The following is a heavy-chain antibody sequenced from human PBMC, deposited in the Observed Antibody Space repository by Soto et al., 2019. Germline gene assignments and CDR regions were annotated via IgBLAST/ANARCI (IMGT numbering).Heavy chain of an antibody. D-gene: IGHD2-15*01. V-gene: IGHV3-33*01. CDR1: GFTFSNYG. J-gene: IGHJ4*02. CDR2: IWNAGRDT. Sequence: QVQLVESGGGVVQHGRSMSLSCTASGFTFSNYGMHWVRQAPGKGLEWVSVIWNAGRDTYYADSAKGRFTISRDNSENTLYLQMNGLRTEDRAVYYCATDQGSYWGQGTLVTVSS. CDR3: ATDQGSY.